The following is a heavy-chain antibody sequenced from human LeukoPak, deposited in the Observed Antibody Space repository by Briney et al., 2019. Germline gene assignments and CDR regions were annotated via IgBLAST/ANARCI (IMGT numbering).Heavy chain of an antibody. CDR3: LRDIYTGTNGCMGQGWFDP. J-gene: IGHJ5*02. Sequence: GGAPRLSFAAPGISFSSQWVHWGRQAPGKGLGWVAHINRDGSSTTYADSVKGRFTVSRDNAKNTLYLQINSLRAEDTAVYYCLRDIYTGTNGCMGQGWFDPWGQGTLVTAS. V-gene: IGHV3-74*01. CDR2: INRDGSST. D-gene: IGHD2-2*02. CDR1: GISFSSQW.